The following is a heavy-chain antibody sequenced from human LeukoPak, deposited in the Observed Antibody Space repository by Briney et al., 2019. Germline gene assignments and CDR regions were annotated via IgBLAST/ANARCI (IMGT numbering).Heavy chain of an antibody. CDR1: GGSITRGFSS. D-gene: IGHD4-23*01. V-gene: IGHV4-30-2*01. J-gene: IGHJ5*02. Sequence: SETLSLTCAVSGGSITRGFSSWNWLRQPPGKGLEWIGYIYHSGRPYYNPSLKSRVSMSVDESKNHFSLILTSVTAADTAVYYCARGYGGSPEGFDPWGQGTLVIVSS. CDR2: IYHSGRP. CDR3: ARGYGGSPEGFDP.